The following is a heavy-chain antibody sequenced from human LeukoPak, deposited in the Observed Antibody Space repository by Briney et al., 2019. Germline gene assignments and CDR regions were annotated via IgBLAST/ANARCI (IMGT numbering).Heavy chain of an antibody. V-gene: IGHV1-69*04. J-gene: IGHJ6*02. CDR3: ARDQGLTAPPPYGLDV. D-gene: IGHD5-18*01. Sequence: SVKVSCKTSGGTFSSSAITWVRQAPGQGLEWMGRIIPVLNITSYAQKFQGRVTITADTSTSTVYMELSSLRSKETAVYYCARDQGLTAPPPYGLDVWGQGTTVIVSS. CDR1: GGTFSSSA. CDR2: IIPVLNIT.